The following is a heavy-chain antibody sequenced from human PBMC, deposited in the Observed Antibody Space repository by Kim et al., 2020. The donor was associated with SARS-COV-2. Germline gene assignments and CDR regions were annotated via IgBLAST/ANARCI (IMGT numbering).Heavy chain of an antibody. CDR2: ISGSGGST. V-gene: IGHV3-23*01. CDR3: AKGDCSSASCYTTDS. D-gene: IGHD2-2*02. Sequence: GGSLRLSCAASGFTFSTYAMSWVRQAPGKGLEWVSTISGSGGSTYYTDSVKGRFTISRDNSKNTLYLQMNSLRAEDTAIYYCAKGDCSSASCYTTDSWGRGTLVTVSS. CDR1: GFTFSTYA. J-gene: IGHJ4*02.